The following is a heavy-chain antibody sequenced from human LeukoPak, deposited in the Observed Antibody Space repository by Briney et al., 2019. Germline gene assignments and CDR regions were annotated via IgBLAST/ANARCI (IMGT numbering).Heavy chain of an antibody. CDR3: ARGLHGYTYGYVPWELYYYMDV. CDR2: ISTSGRT. CDR1: GGSLKGGRYY. V-gene: IGHV4-61*09. D-gene: IGHD5-18*01. Sequence: SETLSLTCTVSGGSLKGGRYYWSWIRQPAGRGLEWIGHISTSGRTSYSPSRKSRVTISVDTSKNQFSLKMSSVSAADTAVYYCARGLHGYTYGYVPWELYYYMDVWGKGTTVTISS. J-gene: IGHJ6*03.